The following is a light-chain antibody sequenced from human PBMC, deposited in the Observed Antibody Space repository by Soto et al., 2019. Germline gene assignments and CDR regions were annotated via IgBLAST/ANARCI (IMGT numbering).Light chain of an antibody. Sequence: DIQLTKLPSTLFQSVGEEVPITSRPSQGINSGLAWYQQKPGKAPKLLISNASNLESGVPSRFSGSGSGTEFTLTISSLQPDDFATYYCQQYNSYSRTFGQGTKVEIK. CDR2: NAS. CDR1: QGINSG. CDR3: QQYNSYSRT. V-gene: IGKV1-5*01. J-gene: IGKJ1*01.